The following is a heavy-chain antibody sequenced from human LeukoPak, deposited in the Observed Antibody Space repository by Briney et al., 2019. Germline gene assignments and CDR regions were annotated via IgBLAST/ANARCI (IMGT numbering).Heavy chain of an antibody. J-gene: IGHJ6*02. V-gene: IGHV1-69*13. Sequence: GASVKVSCKASGGTFSSYAISWVRQAPGQGLEWMGGIIPIFGTANYAQKFQGRVTITADESTSTAYMELSSLRSEDTAVYYCARAARYCSSTSCYGGMDVWGQGTTVTVSS. D-gene: IGHD2-2*01. CDR3: ARAARYCSSTSCYGGMDV. CDR2: IIPIFGTA. CDR1: GGTFSSYA.